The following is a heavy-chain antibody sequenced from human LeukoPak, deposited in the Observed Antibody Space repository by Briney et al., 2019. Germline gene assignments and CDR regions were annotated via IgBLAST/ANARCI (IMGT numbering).Heavy chain of an antibody. CDR3: ARDGHIRGFDS. V-gene: IGHV4-4*07. CDR1: AVSIVSFH. Sequence: SETLSLTCTVSAVSIVSFHWSWIRRSAGKGLEWIGRVFHSGTTKNPSLKSRVTMSLDTSKNLLSLTMTSVTAADTAIYFCARDGHIRGFDSWGQGTLVIVSS. J-gene: IGHJ4*02. D-gene: IGHD2-21*01. CDR2: VFHSGTT.